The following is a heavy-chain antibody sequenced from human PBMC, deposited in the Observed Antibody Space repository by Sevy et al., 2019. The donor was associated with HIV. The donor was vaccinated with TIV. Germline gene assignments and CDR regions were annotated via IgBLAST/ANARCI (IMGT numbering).Heavy chain of an antibody. D-gene: IGHD3-22*01. Sequence: ASVKVSCKASGYTFTGYYMHWVRQAPGQGLEWMGWINPNSGGTNYAQKFQGRVTMTRDTSISTAYMELSRLRSDDTAVYYCARGFYYYDSSGYYWPLGQGTLVTVSS. CDR3: ARGFYYYDSSGYYWP. CDR1: GYTFTGYY. V-gene: IGHV1-2*02. CDR2: INPNSGGT. J-gene: IGHJ5*02.